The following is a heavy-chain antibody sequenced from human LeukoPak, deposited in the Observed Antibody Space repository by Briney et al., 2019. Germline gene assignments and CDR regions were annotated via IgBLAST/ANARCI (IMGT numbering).Heavy chain of an antibody. D-gene: IGHD3-10*01. CDR1: GFTFSDYW. CDR3: ARVSGSRNYYFGAFDI. CDR2: IYSDESST. Sequence: GESLRLSCAASGFTFSDYWMHWVRQAPGKGLEWVSRIYSDESSTYYADSVKGRFTISRDNAKNTLYLQMNSLRAEDTAMYYCARVSGSRNYYFGAFDIWGQGTMVTVSS. V-gene: IGHV3-74*01. J-gene: IGHJ3*02.